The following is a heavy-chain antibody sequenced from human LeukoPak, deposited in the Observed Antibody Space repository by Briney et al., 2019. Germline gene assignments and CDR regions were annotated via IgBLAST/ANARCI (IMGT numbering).Heavy chain of an antibody. CDR1: GYSISSGYY. D-gene: IGHD6-19*01. CDR3: ARDGGNGWSEY. CDR2: VYHSGSI. V-gene: IGHV4-38-2*02. Sequence: SETLCLTCSVSGYSISSGYYWGWVRQPPGKGLEWVGSVYHSGSIYYKSSLKSRLSISVDTSKNQFSLKLHSVTAADTALYYCARDGGNGWSEYWGQGTLVTVSS. J-gene: IGHJ4*02.